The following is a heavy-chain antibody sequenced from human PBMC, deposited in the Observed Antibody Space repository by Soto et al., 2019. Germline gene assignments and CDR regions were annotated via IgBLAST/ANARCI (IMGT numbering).Heavy chain of an antibody. CDR3: ARGLITPQIDYDILTGPYYYGMDV. CDR2: IWYDGSYQ. J-gene: IGHJ6*02. V-gene: IGHV3-33*01. D-gene: IGHD3-9*01. CDR1: GFTFSGYG. Sequence: GGSLRLSCAASGFTFSGYGMHWVRQAPGKGLDWAAVIWYDGSYQYYADSVKGRFTISRDNSKNTLYLQMNSLRADDTAVYYCARGLITPQIDYDILTGPYYYGMDVWGQGTTVTVSS.